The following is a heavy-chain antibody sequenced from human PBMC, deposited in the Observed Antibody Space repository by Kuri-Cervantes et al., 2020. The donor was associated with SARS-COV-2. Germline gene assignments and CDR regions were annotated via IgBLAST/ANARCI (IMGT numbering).Heavy chain of an antibody. D-gene: IGHD1-14*01. CDR1: GYSISSGYF. J-gene: IGHJ5*02. V-gene: IGHV4-38-2*01. CDR2: MFHSGSI. Sequence: SQTLSLTCAVSGYSISSGYFWGWIRQPPGKGLEWIGSMFHSGSIYYNPSLKSRVTISIDMSKNEFSLKLTPVTAADTALYYCARTVAAGNWFDPWSQGTLVTVSS. CDR3: ARTVAAGNWFDP.